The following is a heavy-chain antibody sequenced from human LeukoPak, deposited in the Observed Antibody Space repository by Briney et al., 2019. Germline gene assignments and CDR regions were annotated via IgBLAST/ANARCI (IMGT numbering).Heavy chain of an antibody. D-gene: IGHD2-2*02. CDR2: ISSAGTYI. J-gene: IGHJ4*02. Sequence: GGSLRLSCAASGFTFSSYAMSWVRQAPGKGLEWVSSISSAGTYIYYADSVKGRFTISRDNAIDSLYLQMNTLRAEDTAVYYCARGHQLLYSALKGNNYFDFWGQGTLVTVSS. CDR1: GFTFSSYA. CDR3: ARGHQLLYSALKGNNYFDF. V-gene: IGHV3-21*01.